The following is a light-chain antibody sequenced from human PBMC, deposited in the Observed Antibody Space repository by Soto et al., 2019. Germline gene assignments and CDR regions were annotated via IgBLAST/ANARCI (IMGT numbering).Light chain of an antibody. CDR3: SSYADSIVL. J-gene: IGLJ2*01. CDR1: SSDVGGYNY. Sequence: QSALTQPPSASGSPGQSVTISCTGTSSDVGGYNYVSWYQQHPGKAPKLMISEVSKRPSGVPDRFSGSKSGNTASLTVSGLQAEDEADYYFSSYADSIVLFGGGTKLTVL. V-gene: IGLV2-8*01. CDR2: EVS.